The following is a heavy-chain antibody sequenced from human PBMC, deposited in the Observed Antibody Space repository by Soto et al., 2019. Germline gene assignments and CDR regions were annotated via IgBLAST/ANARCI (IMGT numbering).Heavy chain of an antibody. CDR3: AKVDFWSRGFDP. CDR1: GFTFSSYA. J-gene: IGHJ5*02. Sequence: PGVSLRLSCAASGFTFSSYAMSWVRQAPGKGLEWVSAISGSGGSTYYADSVKGRFTISRDNSKNTLYLQMNSLRAEDTAVYYCAKVDFWSRGFDPWGQGTLVTVSS. V-gene: IGHV3-23*01. CDR2: ISGSGGST. D-gene: IGHD3-3*01.